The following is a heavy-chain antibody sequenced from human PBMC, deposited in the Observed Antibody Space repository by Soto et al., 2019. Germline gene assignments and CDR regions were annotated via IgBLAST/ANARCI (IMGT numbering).Heavy chain of an antibody. CDR3: ARGRVDPSWLLWFGEFPYYYYYMDV. Sequence: ASVKVSCKASGYTFTIYDTNWVRQATGQGLEWMGWINPNSGNTGYAQKFQGRVTMTRNTSISTAYMELSSLRSEDTAVYYCARGRVDPSWLLWFGEFPYYYYYMDVWGKGTTVTVSS. D-gene: IGHD3-10*01. CDR1: GYTFTIYD. CDR2: INPNSGNT. V-gene: IGHV1-8*01. J-gene: IGHJ6*03.